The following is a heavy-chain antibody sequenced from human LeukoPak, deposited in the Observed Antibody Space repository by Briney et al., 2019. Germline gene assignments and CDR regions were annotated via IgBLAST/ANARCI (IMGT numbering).Heavy chain of an antibody. CDR1: ESIFSSSW. CDR3: ARGPAYGALDY. D-gene: IGHD4-17*01. CDR2: IKQDGSKK. V-gene: IGHV3-7*01. J-gene: IGHJ4*02. Sequence: GGSLRLSCAASESIFSSSWMSWVRQAPGKGLEWVANIKQDGSKKNYVDSVKGRFTISRDNANNSLFLQMNSLRAEDTEVYYCARGPAYGALDYWGQGTLVTASS.